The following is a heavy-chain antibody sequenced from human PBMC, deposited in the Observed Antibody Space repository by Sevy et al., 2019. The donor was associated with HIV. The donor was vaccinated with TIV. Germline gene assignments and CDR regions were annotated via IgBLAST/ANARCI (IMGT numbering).Heavy chain of an antibody. D-gene: IGHD2-8*02. CDR1: GFTFRTSD. Sequence: GGSLRLSCAASGFTFRTSDMNWVRQAPGKGLEWDSNINGPGGSKSYEESVRGRLTISRVNSNITLFLQMNSLRVEDTAVYYCTSDLNWSWGYWGQGTLVTVSS. J-gene: IGHJ4*02. V-gene: IGHV3-23*01. CDR3: TSDLNWSWGY. CDR2: INGPGGSK.